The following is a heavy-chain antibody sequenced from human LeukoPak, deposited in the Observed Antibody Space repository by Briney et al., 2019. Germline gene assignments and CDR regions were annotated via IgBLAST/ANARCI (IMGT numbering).Heavy chain of an antibody. CDR1: GFTFSSYS. CDR2: ISSSSSTI. D-gene: IGHD3-22*01. Sequence: GRSLRLSCAASGFTFSSYSMNWVRQAPGKGLEWVSYISSSSSTIYYADSVKGRFTISRDNAKNSLYLQMNSLRAEDTAVYYCARDGDYYDSSGGEVWFDPWGQGTLVTVSS. CDR3: ARDGDYYDSSGGEVWFDP. V-gene: IGHV3-48*04. J-gene: IGHJ5*02.